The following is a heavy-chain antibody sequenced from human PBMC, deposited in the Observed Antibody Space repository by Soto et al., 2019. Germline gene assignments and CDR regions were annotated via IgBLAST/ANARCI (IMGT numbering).Heavy chain of an antibody. CDR3: AREMGVIGAPGYTWFDP. J-gene: IGHJ5*02. CDR2: INPSSGGT. Sequence: ASVKVSCKASGYTFSDYYAHWVREAPGQGLEWMGWINPSSGGTIYTQRFQGRVTMTRDTSISTVYMELSRLTYDDTAVYYCAREMGVIGAPGYTWFDPWGQGALVTVSS. CDR1: GYTFSDYY. V-gene: IGHV1-2*02. D-gene: IGHD1-26*01.